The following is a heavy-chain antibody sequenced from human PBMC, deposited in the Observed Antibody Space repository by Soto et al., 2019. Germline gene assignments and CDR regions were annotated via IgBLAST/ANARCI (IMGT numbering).Heavy chain of an antibody. Sequence: GGSLRLSCAASGFTFSSYAMSWVRQAPGKGLEWVSAISGSGGSTYYADSVKGRFTISRDNSKNTLYLQMNSLRAEDTAVYYCAKAKPPEVAASDNWFDPWGQGTLVTVSS. D-gene: IGHD2-15*01. J-gene: IGHJ5*02. CDR3: AKAKPPEVAASDNWFDP. V-gene: IGHV3-23*01. CDR2: ISGSGGST. CDR1: GFTFSSYA.